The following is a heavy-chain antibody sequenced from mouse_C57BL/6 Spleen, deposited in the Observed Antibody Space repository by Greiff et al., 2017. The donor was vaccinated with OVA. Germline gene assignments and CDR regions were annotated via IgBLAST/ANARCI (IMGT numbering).Heavy chain of an antibody. Sequence: QVQLQQPGAELVKPGASVKLSCKASGYTFTSYWMHWVKQRPGQGLEWIGMIHPNSGSTNYNEKFKSKATLTVDKSSSTAYMQLSSLTSEDSAVYYCARSSAIYYYGSSYVDCYFDVWGTGTTVTVSS. CDR1: GYTFTSYW. V-gene: IGHV1-64*01. J-gene: IGHJ1*03. CDR2: IHPNSGST. D-gene: IGHD1-1*01. CDR3: ARSSAIYYYGSSYVDCYFDV.